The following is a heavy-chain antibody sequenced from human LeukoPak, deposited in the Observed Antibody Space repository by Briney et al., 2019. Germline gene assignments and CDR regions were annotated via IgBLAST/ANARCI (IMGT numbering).Heavy chain of an antibody. CDR3: AKPTYYYVLSGGAFDI. CDR1: GFTFDDYA. Sequence: PGGSLRLSCAASGFTFDDYAMHWVRQAPGKGLEWVSGISWNSVSIDYADSVKGRFTISRDNSKNTLYLQMNSLRAEDTAVYYCAKPTYYYVLSGGAFDIWGQGTMVTVSS. D-gene: IGHD3-10*02. J-gene: IGHJ3*02. CDR2: ISWNSVSI. V-gene: IGHV3-9*01.